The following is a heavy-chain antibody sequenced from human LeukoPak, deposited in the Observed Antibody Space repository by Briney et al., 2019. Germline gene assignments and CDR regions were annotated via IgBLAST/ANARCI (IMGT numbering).Heavy chain of an antibody. CDR2: ISMDGIQE. Sequence: PGGSLRLSCAASGFRFNNYAMHWVRQPPGTGQEWVAVISMDGIQEYYADSVKGRFSISRDNSKNTLYLQMNSLRSEDTAVYYCAREVYSYALDALDLWGQGTMVTVSS. D-gene: IGHD5-18*01. J-gene: IGHJ3*01. CDR1: GFRFNNYA. CDR3: AREVYSYALDALDL. V-gene: IGHV3-30*04.